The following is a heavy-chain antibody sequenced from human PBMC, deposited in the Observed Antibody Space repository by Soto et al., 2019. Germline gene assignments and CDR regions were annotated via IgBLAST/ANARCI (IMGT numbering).Heavy chain of an antibody. J-gene: IGHJ6*02. Sequence: QVQLVESGGGVVQPGRSLRLSCAASGFTFSSYGMHWVRQAPGKGLEWVAVISYDGSNKYYTDSVKGRFTISRDNSKNTLYLQMNSLRAEDTAVYYCANPLRTRHSYYYGMDVWGQGTTVTVSS. CDR1: GFTFSSYG. D-gene: IGHD2-2*01. V-gene: IGHV3-30*18. CDR2: ISYDGSNK. CDR3: ANPLRTRHSYYYGMDV.